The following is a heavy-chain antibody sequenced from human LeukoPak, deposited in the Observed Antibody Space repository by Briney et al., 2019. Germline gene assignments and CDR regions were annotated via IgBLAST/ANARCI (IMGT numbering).Heavy chain of an antibody. CDR2: ISGSGESI. CDR3: AKDFMGLSRFDS. V-gene: IGHV3-23*01. Sequence: GGSLRLSCAASGFTFSSYWMSWVRQAPGKGLEWVSTISGSGESIYYEDSVKGRFTISRDNSKNTLSLQMDSLRAEDTAVYYCAKDFMGLSRFDSWGRGTLVTVSS. J-gene: IGHJ4*02. D-gene: IGHD1-26*01. CDR1: GFTFSSYW.